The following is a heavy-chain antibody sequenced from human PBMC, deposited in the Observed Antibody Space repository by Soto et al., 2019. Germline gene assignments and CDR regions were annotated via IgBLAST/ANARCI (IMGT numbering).Heavy chain of an antibody. CDR3: AGGGGISSSLKNWFDP. CDR2: MNPNSGNT. CDR1: GYTFTSYD. J-gene: IGHJ5*02. D-gene: IGHD6-6*01. V-gene: IGHV1-8*01. Sequence: QVQLVQSGAEVKKPGASVKVSCKASGYTFTSYDINWVRQATGQGLELMGWMNPNSGNTGYAQQFQGRVTLTRNTSISTAYMELSSLRSEDTAVYYCAGGGGISSSLKNWFDPLGQGTLVTVSS.